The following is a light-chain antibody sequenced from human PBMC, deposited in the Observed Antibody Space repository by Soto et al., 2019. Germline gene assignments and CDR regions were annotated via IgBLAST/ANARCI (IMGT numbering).Light chain of an antibody. J-gene: IGLJ2*01. CDR2: QDS. CDR1: KLGDKY. Sequence: SYELTQPPSVSVSPGQTASITCSGDKLGDKYACWYQQKPGQSPVVVIYQDSKRPSGIPERFSGSNSGNTATLTISGTQAMDEADYYCQAWDSSTVVFGGGTKLPS. CDR3: QAWDSSTVV. V-gene: IGLV3-1*01.